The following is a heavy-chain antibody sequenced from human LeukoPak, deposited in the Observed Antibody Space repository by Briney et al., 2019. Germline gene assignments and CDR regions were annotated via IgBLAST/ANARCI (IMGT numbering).Heavy chain of an antibody. D-gene: IGHD3-22*01. J-gene: IGHJ4*02. CDR3: AKDLAITMIVVGLFDY. V-gene: IGHV3-23*01. Sequence: PGGSLRLSCAASGFPFSSYAMSWVRPAPGKGLGWVSAIIGSGGSTYYADSVKGRFTISRDNSKNTLYLQMNSLRAEDTAVYYCAKDLAITMIVVGLFDYWGQGTLVTVSS. CDR1: GFPFSSYA. CDR2: IIGSGGST.